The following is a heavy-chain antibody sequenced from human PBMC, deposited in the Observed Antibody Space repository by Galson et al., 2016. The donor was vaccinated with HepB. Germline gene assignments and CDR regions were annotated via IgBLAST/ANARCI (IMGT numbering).Heavy chain of an antibody. CDR3: ARQGGPGWFAP. V-gene: IGHV3-23*01. Sequence: SLRLSCAVSGLTFSTCDMTWVRQAPGKGLEWVSSIGTDAYTYYADSVKGRVTISRDNSNHMVYLQMNSLRTEDTAVYYCARQGGPGWFAPWGQGTLVTVSS. D-gene: IGHD3-16*01. J-gene: IGHJ5*02. CDR2: IGTDAYT. CDR1: GLTFSTCD.